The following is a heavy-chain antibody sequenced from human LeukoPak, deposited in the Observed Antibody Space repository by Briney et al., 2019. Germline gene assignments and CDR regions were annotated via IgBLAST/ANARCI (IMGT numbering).Heavy chain of an antibody. CDR1: GGSISSGSYD. D-gene: IGHD3-10*01. J-gene: IGHJ4*02. CDR3: ASQHTYYYGSGSYKNYFDY. CDR2: IYTSGSA. Sequence: SQTLSLTCTVSGGSISSGSYDWSWIRQPAGKGLEWIGRIYTSGSANYIPSLKSRVPISVDTSKNQSSLKLSSVNAADTAVHYCASQHTYYYGSGSYKNYFDYWGQGTLVTVSS. V-gene: IGHV4-61*02.